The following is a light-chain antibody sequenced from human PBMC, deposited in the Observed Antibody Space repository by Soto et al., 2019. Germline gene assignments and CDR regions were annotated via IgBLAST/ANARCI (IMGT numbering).Light chain of an antibody. J-gene: IGKJ1*01. V-gene: IGKV3-15*01. Sequence: EIVLTQSPATLSVSPGERVTLSCRASQSVRSNLAWYQQKPGQAPRLLIFDASTRATGIPARFSGSGSGTEFTLTISSLQSEDFAVYYCQQYNNWPRTFGQGTKVDIK. CDR1: QSVRSN. CDR3: QQYNNWPRT. CDR2: DAS.